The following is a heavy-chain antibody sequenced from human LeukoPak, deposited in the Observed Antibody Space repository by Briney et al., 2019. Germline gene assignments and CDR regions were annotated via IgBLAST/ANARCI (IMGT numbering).Heavy chain of an antibody. V-gene: IGHV3-48*03. D-gene: IGHD6-19*01. J-gene: IGHJ6*03. CDR2: ISSSGSTI. CDR3: ARDGLRSGWYSDLYYYYYMDV. CDR1: GFTFSSYE. Sequence: GGSLRLSCAASGFTFSSYEMNWVRRAPGKGLEWVSYISSSGSTIYYADSVKGRFTISRDNAKNSLYLQMNSLRAEDTALYYCARDGLRSGWYSDLYYYYYMDVWGKGTTVTISS.